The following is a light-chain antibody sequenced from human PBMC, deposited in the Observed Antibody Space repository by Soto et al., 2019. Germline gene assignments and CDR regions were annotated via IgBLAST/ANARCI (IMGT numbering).Light chain of an antibody. CDR1: KSVSSSY. CDR2: GAS. V-gene: IGKV3-20*01. J-gene: IGKJ4*01. Sequence: EIVLTQSPGTLSLSPGERATLSCRASKSVSSSYLAWYQQKPGQAPRLLIYGASSRATGIPVRFSGSGSGTDFTLTISRLEPEDFAVYYCQQYGSSPLTFGGGTKVEIK. CDR3: QQYGSSPLT.